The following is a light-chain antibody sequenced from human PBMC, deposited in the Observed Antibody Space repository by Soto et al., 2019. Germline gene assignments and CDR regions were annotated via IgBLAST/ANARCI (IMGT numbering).Light chain of an antibody. CDR1: ISNIGSNT. V-gene: IGLV1-44*01. CDR2: SSN. J-gene: IGLJ3*02. Sequence: QSVLTQPPSASGTPGQRVTISCSGGISNIGSNTVTWYQQLPGTAPKLLIYSSNQRPSGVPDRFSGSRSGTSGSLAISGLQSEDEADYYCAAWDDSLNGWVFGGGTKLTV. CDR3: AAWDDSLNGWV.